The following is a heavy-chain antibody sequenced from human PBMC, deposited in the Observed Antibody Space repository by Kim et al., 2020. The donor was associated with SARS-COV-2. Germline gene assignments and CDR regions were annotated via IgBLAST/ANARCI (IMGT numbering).Heavy chain of an antibody. Sequence: GGSLRLSCAASGFTFDDYAMHWVRQAPGKGLDWVSLISGDGGSTYYADSVKGRFTISRDNSKNSLYLQMNSLRTEDTALYYCAKDLRYYYDSSGYNNWFDPWGQGTLVTVSS. CDR2: ISGDGGST. V-gene: IGHV3-43*02. CDR3: AKDLRYYYDSSGYNNWFDP. CDR1: GFTFDDYA. D-gene: IGHD3-22*01. J-gene: IGHJ5*02.